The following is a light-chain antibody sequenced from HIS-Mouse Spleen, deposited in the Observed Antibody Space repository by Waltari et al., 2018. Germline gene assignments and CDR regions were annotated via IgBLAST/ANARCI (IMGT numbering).Light chain of an antibody. J-gene: IGKJ1*01. Sequence: EIVLTQSPATLSLSPGERTTLSCRASQSVSSYLAWYQQKPGQAPRLLIYDASNRATGIQARFSGSGSGTDFTLTISSLEPEDFAVYYCQQRSNWPPELGQGTKVEIK. CDR2: DAS. CDR1: QSVSSY. V-gene: IGKV3-11*01. CDR3: QQRSNWPPE.